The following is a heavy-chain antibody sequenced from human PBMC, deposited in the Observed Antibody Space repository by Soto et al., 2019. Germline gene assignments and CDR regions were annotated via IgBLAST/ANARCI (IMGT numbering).Heavy chain of an antibody. J-gene: IGHJ4*02. CDR3: AKWPEGATPDIDF. CDR2: VTGNGGST. CDR1: GFTFSRFA. D-gene: IGHD1-26*01. Sequence: EVQMLESGGGWVQPGGSLRLSCAASGFTFSRFAMTWVRQAPGKGLEWVSAVTGNGGSTYYADSVKGRFTISRDNSKNTLYLQMNSLRAEDTAVYYCAKWPEGATPDIDFWGQGTLVTVSS. V-gene: IGHV3-23*01.